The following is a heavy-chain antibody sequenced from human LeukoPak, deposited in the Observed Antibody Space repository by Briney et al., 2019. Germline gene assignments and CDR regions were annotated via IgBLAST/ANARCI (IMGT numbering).Heavy chain of an antibody. CDR2: INPSGGTT. CDR1: GYTFTSYY. V-gene: IGHV1-46*01. CDR3: AGQMATDDAFDI. Sequence: ASLKVSCKASGYTFTSYYMHWVRQAPGQGLEWMGIINPSGGTTSYAQKFQGRVTMTRDTSTTTVYMELSSLRSEDTAVYYCAGQMATDDAFDIWGQGTMVTVSS. D-gene: IGHD5-24*01. J-gene: IGHJ3*02.